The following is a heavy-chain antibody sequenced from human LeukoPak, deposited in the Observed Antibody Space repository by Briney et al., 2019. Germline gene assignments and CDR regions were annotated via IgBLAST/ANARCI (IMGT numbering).Heavy chain of an antibody. D-gene: IGHD3-22*01. J-gene: IGHJ4*02. CDR1: AFTFSNYW. V-gene: IGHV3-74*01. Sequence: PGGSLRLSCAASAFTFSNYWMHWVRHAPGKGLVWVSRINSDGSRTNYADSVKGRFTISRDNAKNTLYLHMNSLRAEDTAVYYCARETSGYYYKSYFDYWGQGTLVTVSS. CDR3: ARETSGYYYKSYFDY. CDR2: INSDGSRT.